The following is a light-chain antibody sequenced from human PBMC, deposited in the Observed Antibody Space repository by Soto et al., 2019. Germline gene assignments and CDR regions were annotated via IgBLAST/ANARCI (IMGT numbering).Light chain of an antibody. J-gene: IGKJ4*01. CDR1: QSVSSN. V-gene: IGKV3-15*01. CDR3: QKYNNWPLT. Sequence: EIVMTQFPATPSESPGERATLFCRASQSVSSNLAWYQQRPGQAPRLLIYGAPTRATGIPARFSGSGSGTEFTLTISSLQSEDFEVYYCQKYNNWPLTFGGGTKV. CDR2: GAP.